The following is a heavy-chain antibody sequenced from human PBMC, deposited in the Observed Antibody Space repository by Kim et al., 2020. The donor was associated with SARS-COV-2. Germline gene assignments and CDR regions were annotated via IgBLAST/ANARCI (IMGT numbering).Heavy chain of an antibody. V-gene: IGHV4-59*13. CDR2: IYYSGST. Sequence: SETLSLTCTVSGGSISSYYWSWIRQPPGKGLEWIGYIYYSGSTNYNPSLKSRVTISVDTSKNQFSLKLSSVTAADTAVYYCAREGYSSSWYRPYYFDYWGQGTLVTVSS. CDR3: AREGYSSSWYRPYYFDY. D-gene: IGHD6-13*01. CDR1: GGSISSYY. J-gene: IGHJ4*02.